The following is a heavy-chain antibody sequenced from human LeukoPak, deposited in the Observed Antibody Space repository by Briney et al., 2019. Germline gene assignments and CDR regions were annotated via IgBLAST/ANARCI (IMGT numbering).Heavy chain of an antibody. D-gene: IGHD3-10*01. CDR2: INPNSGGT. CDR3: ARIVMVRGVINPYNWFDP. Sequence: ASVKVSCKASGYTFTGYYMHWVRQAPGQGLEWMGRINPNSGGTNYAQKFQGRVTITTDESTSTAYMELSSLRSEDTAVYYCARIVMVRGVINPYNWFDPWGQGTLVTVSS. CDR1: GYTFTGYY. V-gene: IGHV1-2*06. J-gene: IGHJ5*02.